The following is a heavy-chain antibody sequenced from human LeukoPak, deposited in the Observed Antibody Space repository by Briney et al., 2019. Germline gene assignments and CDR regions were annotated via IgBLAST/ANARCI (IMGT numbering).Heavy chain of an antibody. CDR3: ARGRAAQRPKWFDP. Sequence: GSLRLSCAASGFTFSSYAMSWIRQPPGKGLEWIGEINHSGSTNYNPSLKSRVTISVDTSKNQFSLKLSSVTAADTAVYYCARGRAAQRPKWFDPWGQGTLVTVSS. V-gene: IGHV4-34*01. D-gene: IGHD2-15*01. J-gene: IGHJ5*02. CDR1: GFTFSSYA. CDR2: INHSGST.